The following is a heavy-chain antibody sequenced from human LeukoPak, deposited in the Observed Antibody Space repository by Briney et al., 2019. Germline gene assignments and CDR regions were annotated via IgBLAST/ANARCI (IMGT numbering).Heavy chain of an antibody. J-gene: IGHJ4*02. Sequence: PGGSLRLSCAASGFTFSSYAMSWVRQAPGKGLEWVSAISGSGGSTYYADSVKGRFTISRANSKNTLYLQMNSLGAEDTAVYYCAKDPPSTVAGTFDYWGQGTLVSVSS. V-gene: IGHV3-23*01. CDR3: AKDPPSTVAGTFDY. CDR2: ISGSGGST. D-gene: IGHD6-19*01. CDR1: GFTFSSYA.